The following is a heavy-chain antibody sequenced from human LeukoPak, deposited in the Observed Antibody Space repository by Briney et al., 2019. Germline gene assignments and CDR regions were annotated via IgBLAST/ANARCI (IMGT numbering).Heavy chain of an antibody. CDR1: GGTFSSYA. CDR3: ARDVIAAAGTAGNWFDP. V-gene: IGHV1-69*13. J-gene: IGHJ5*02. Sequence: SVKVSCKASGGTFSSYAIGWVRQAPGQGLEWMGGIIPIFGTANYAQKFQGRVTITADESTSTAYMELSSLRSEDTAVYYCARDVIAAAGTAGNWFDPWGQGTLVTVSS. CDR2: IIPIFGTA. D-gene: IGHD6-13*01.